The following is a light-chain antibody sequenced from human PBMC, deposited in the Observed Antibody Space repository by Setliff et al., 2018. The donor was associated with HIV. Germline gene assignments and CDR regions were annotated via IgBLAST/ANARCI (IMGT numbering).Light chain of an antibody. V-gene: IGLV2-8*01. CDR2: EVT. J-gene: IGLJ3*02. Sequence: QSALTQPPSASGSPGQSVTISCTGTSSDVGGYNYVSWYQQLPGKAPKLMIYEVTKRPSGVPDRFSGSKSGNTASLTVSGLQTEDEADYYCSSSAGTNTFEVFGGGTKLTVL. CDR1: SSDVGGYNY. CDR3: SSSAGTNTFEV.